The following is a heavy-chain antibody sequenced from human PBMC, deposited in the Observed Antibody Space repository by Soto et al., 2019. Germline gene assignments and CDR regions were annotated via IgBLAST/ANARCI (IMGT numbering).Heavy chain of an antibody. J-gene: IGHJ5*02. CDR3: ARRVDLYAASGIWFDP. D-gene: IGHD6-13*01. CDR2: IYYSGST. CDR1: GGSVSSGSYY. V-gene: IGHV4-61*01. Sequence: PSETLSLTCTVSGGSVSSGSYYWSWIRQPPGKGLEWIGYIYYSGSTNYNPSLKSRVTISVDTSKNQFSLKLSSVTAADTAVYYCARRVDLYAASGIWFDPWGQGTLVTVSS.